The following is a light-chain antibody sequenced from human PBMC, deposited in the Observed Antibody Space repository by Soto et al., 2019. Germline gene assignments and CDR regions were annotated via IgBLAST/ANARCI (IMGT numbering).Light chain of an antibody. CDR3: AAWGDSLSVV. J-gene: IGLJ2*01. CDR2: RNN. V-gene: IGLV1-47*01. Sequence: QSVLTQPPSASGTPGQRVTISCSGSSSNIGSNYVYWYQQLPGTAPKLLIYRNNQRPSGVPDRFSGSKSGTSASLAISGLRSEDEADYDCAAWGDSLSVVFGGGTKLTVL. CDR1: SSNIGSNY.